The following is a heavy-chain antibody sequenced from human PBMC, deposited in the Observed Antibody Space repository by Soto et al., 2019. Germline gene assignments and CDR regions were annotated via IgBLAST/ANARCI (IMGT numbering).Heavy chain of an antibody. J-gene: IGHJ6*02. CDR3: AREGTIFGVVIRYGMDV. V-gene: IGHV1-46*01. D-gene: IGHD3-3*01. CDR1: GYTFTSYY. CDR2: INPSGGST. Sequence: GASVKVSCKASGYTFTSYYMHWVRQAPGQGLEWMGIINPSGGSTSYAQKFQGRVTMTRDTSTSTVYMELSSLRSEDTAVYYCAREGTIFGVVIRYGMDVWGQGTTVTVSS.